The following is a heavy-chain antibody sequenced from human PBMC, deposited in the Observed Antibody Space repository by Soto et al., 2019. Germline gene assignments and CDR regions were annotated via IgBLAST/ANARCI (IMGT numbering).Heavy chain of an antibody. J-gene: IGHJ4*02. V-gene: IGHV3-30-3*01. CDR3: ARMQNPDYDFWSGYYYY. CDR1: GFTFSSYA. CDR2: ISYDGSNK. D-gene: IGHD3-3*01. Sequence: GGSLRLSCAASGFTFSSYAMHWVRQAPGKGLEWVAVISYDGSNKYYADSVKGRFTISRDNSKNTLYLQMNSLRAEDTAVYYCARMQNPDYDFWSGYYYYWGQGTLVTAPQ.